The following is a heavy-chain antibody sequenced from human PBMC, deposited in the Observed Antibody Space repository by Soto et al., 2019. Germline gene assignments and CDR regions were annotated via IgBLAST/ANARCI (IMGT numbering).Heavy chain of an antibody. J-gene: IGHJ5*01. Sequence: SETLSLTCAVYGGSFSDYYWSWIRQPPGKGLEWIGEINHSGSTNYNLSLKSRVTISVDTPKNQCSLKRSSVTAADTALYYCARIYGTAFWFDSWGQGTLVTVSS. CDR2: INHSGST. V-gene: IGHV4-34*01. CDR1: GGSFSDYY. CDR3: ARIYGTAFWFDS. D-gene: IGHD4-17*01.